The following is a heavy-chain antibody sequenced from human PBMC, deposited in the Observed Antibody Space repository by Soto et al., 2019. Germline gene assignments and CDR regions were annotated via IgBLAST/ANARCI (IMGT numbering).Heavy chain of an antibody. J-gene: IGHJ6*02. CDR2: IYVGGST. V-gene: IGHV3-53*01. Sequence: PGGSLRLSCAASGVTVTSNYMSWVRQAPRKGLEWVAVIYVGGSTSYADSVKGRFTISRDKSRNTVNLQMNSLRAEDTAVYYCARPLGEGGTMGGDYFYDGMDVWGQGTTVTVSS. CDR1: GVTVTSNY. D-gene: IGHD3-10*01. CDR3: ARPLGEGGTMGGDYFYDGMDV.